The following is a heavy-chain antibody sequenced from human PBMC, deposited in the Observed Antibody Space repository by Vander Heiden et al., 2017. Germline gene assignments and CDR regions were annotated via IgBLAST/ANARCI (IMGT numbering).Heavy chain of an antibody. CDR2: IYPGDSDT. J-gene: IGHJ4*02. CDR1: GHSFTSYW. CDR3: ARPSDEKGDY. Sequence: EVQLVQSGPEVKKPGESLKIPCKGSGHSFTSYWIGWVRPMPGEGVEWMGIIYPGDSDTRYSPSFQGQVTISADKSISTAYLQWSSLKASDTAMYYCARPSDEKGDYWGQGTLVTVSS. V-gene: IGHV5-51*01. D-gene: IGHD3-16*01.